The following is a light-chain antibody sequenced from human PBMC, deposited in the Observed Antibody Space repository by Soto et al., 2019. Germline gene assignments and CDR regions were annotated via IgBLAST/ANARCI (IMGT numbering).Light chain of an antibody. Sequence: IRMTQSPSSFSASTGDRVTITCRASQGISSYLAWYQQKPGKAPKLLIYAASTLQSGVPSRFSGSGSGTDFTLTISCLQSEDFATYYCQQYYSYPRTFGQGTKLEIK. V-gene: IGKV1-8*01. CDR3: QQYYSYPRT. CDR1: QGISSY. J-gene: IGKJ2*01. CDR2: AAS.